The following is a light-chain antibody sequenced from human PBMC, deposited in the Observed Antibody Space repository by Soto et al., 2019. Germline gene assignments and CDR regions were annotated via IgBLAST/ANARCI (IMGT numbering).Light chain of an antibody. CDR2: DAS. V-gene: IGKV1-5*01. CDR3: QYYNSYSEA. CDR1: QNIGTS. J-gene: IGKJ1*01. Sequence: EIGTTETQGRLASSVGGIFTISGGASQNIGTSLAWYHQTPGKATKLRISDASTLESGVPSRFGGSGSGTEFTLNISSLQPDDFATYYCQYYNSYSEAFGQGTKV.